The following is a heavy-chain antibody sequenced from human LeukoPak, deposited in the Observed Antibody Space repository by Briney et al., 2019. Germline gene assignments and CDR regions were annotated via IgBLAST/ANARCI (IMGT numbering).Heavy chain of an antibody. CDR2: ISGSGGST. J-gene: IGHJ4*02. Sequence: PGGSLRLSCAASGFTFSSYGMSWVRQAPGKGLEWVSAISGSGGSTYYADSVKGRFTISRDNSKNTLYLQMNSLRAEDTAVYYCAKIDLGEFAFDYWGQGTLVTVSS. CDR3: AKIDLGEFAFDY. CDR1: GFTFSSYG. D-gene: IGHD3-10*01. V-gene: IGHV3-23*01.